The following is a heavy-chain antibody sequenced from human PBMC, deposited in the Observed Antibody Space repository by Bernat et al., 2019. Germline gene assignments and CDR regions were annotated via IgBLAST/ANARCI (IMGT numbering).Heavy chain of an antibody. J-gene: IGHJ3*02. Sequence: EVQVVESGGGLAQPGGSLRLSCAASGFTFSSYSMNWVRQAPGKGLEWVSYISSSSSTMYYVDSVKGRFTISRDNAKNSLYLQMNSLRDEDMALYYCARSTNYDSSGFYGIDAFDIWGQGTMVTVSS. CDR3: ARSTNYDSSGFYGIDAFDI. D-gene: IGHD3-22*01. V-gene: IGHV3-48*02. CDR1: GFTFSSYS. CDR2: ISSSSSTM.